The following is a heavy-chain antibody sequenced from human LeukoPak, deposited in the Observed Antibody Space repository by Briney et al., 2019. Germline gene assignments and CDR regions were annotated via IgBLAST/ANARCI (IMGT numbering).Heavy chain of an antibody. Sequence: PGGSLRLSCAASGFTFSSYSMNWVRQAPGKGLEWVSSISSSSSYIYYADSVKGRFTISRDNAKNSLYLQMNSLKTEDTAVYYCTTEQKYYDILTGYYPYNWFDPWGQGTLVTVSS. CDR1: GFTFSSYS. CDR3: TTEQKYYDILTGYYPYNWFDP. D-gene: IGHD3-9*01. CDR2: ISSSSSYI. V-gene: IGHV3-21*03. J-gene: IGHJ5*02.